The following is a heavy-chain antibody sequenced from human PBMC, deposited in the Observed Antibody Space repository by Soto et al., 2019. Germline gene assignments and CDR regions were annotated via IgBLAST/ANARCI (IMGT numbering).Heavy chain of an antibody. CDR2: IKQDGSEK. Sequence: GGSLRLSCGASGFTFSSYWMSWVRQAPGKGLEWVANIKQDGSEKYYVDSVKGRFTISRDNAKNSLYLQMNSLRAEDTAVYYCAKMRAVADPYYYHGMDVWGQGTTVTVSS. J-gene: IGHJ6*02. CDR1: GFTFSSYW. CDR3: AKMRAVADPYYYHGMDV. D-gene: IGHD6-19*01. V-gene: IGHV3-7*03.